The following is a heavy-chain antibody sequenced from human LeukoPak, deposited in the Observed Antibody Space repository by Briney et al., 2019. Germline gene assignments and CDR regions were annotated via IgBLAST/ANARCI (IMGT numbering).Heavy chain of an antibody. CDR1: GFTFSSYS. Sequence: PGGSLRLSCAASGFTFSSYSMNWVRQAPGKGLEWVSYISSTSSAINYADSVKGRFTISRDNAKNSLHLQMHSLRAEDTAMYYCARGPTNYAFDIWGQGTMVTVSS. J-gene: IGHJ3*02. CDR3: ARGPTNYAFDI. V-gene: IGHV3-48*01. CDR2: ISSTSSAI.